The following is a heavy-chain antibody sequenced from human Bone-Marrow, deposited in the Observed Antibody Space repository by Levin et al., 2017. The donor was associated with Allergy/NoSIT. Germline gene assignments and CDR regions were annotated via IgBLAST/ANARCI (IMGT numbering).Heavy chain of an antibody. V-gene: IGHV2-70*11. CDR3: ARSKTVYGSGTYSNYYYYMDV. D-gene: IGHD3-10*01. J-gene: IGHJ6*03. CDR2: IDWADDK. CDR1: GFSLSTSGMC. Sequence: SGPTLVKPTQTLTLTCTFSGFSLSTSGMCVSWIRQPPGKALEWLARIDWADDKYYSTSLKTRLTISKDTSKTQVVLTMTNMDPVDTATYYCARSKTVYGSGTYSNYYYYMDVWGKGTTVTVSS.